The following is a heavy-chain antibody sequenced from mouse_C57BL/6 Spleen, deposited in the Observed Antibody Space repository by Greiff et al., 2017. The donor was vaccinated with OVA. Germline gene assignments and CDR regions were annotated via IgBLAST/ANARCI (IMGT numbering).Heavy chain of an antibody. CDR1: GYTFTSYT. CDR2: INPSSGYT. J-gene: IGHJ1*03. CDR3: GREGHPQEGYFGV. V-gene: IGHV1-4*01. D-gene: IGHD3-1*01. Sequence: QVQLQQSGAELARPGASVKMSCKASGYTFTSYTMHWVKQSPGQGLEWIGYINPSSGYTTYNQKFKDKATLTADKSSSTPYMQLSSLTSEDSAIVYCGREGHPQEGYFGVWGTGTTVTVSA.